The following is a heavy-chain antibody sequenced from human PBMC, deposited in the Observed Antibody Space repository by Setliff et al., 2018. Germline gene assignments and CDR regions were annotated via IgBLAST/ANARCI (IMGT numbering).Heavy chain of an antibody. CDR3: AKGGTYRYFDY. V-gene: IGHV4-4*02. CDR1: GDSIGSGNW. Sequence: PSETLSLTCAVSGDSIGSGNWWSWVRQPPEKGLEWIGEINHSGNTNYNPSLKSRVTISVDKSTNQFSLKLNSVTAADTAVYYCAKGGTYRYFDYWGQGTLVTVSS. J-gene: IGHJ4*02. CDR2: INHSGNT.